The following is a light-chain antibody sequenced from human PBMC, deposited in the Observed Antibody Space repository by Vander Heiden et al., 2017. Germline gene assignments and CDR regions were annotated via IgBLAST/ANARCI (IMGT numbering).Light chain of an antibody. J-gene: IGKJ2*01. CDR2: DTS. V-gene: IGKV1-33*01. Sequence: DIQMTQSPSSLSASVGDRVTITCQASEDITIYLNWYQQKPGKAPQLLIYDTSNVETGVSSRFSGSGSGTYFTFTISSLQPEDIATYYCHQYDNLPYTFGQGTKLGIK. CDR3: HQYDNLPYT. CDR1: EDITIY.